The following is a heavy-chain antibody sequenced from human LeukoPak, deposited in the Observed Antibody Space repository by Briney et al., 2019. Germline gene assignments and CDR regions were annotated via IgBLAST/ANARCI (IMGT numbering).Heavy chain of an antibody. J-gene: IGHJ4*02. CDR2: IKEDGSER. CDR1: ALIFSGHW. Sequence: GGSLRLSCEGSALIFSGHWMNWVRQTPGKGLEWVASIKEDGSERQYVDSVKGRFTISRDKTKNTLYLQMNSLRAEDTAVYYCAKSSYYDASGYYREYYFDYWGQGTLVTVSS. D-gene: IGHD3-22*01. V-gene: IGHV3-7*03. CDR3: AKSSYYDASGYYREYYFDY.